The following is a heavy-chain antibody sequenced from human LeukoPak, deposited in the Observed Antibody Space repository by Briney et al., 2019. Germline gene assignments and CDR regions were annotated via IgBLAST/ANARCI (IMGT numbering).Heavy chain of an antibody. J-gene: IGHJ4*02. CDR1: GYSISSGYY. CDR2: IYHSGST. D-gene: IGHD5-24*01. V-gene: IGHV4-38-2*02. Sequence: SETLSLTCTVSGYSISSGYYWGWIRQPPGKGLEWIGSIYHSGSTYYNPSLKSRVTISVDTSKNQFSLKLSSVTAADTAVYYCARGTEDRWLQTYYFDYWGQGTLVTVSS. CDR3: ARGTEDRWLQTYYFDY.